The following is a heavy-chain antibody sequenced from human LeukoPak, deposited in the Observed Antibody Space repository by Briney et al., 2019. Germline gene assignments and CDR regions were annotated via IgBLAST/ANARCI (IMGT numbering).Heavy chain of an antibody. V-gene: IGHV4-59*01. J-gene: IGHJ4*02. D-gene: IGHD1-26*01. CDR1: GGSISDDY. CDR3: AKPIVGAIRLPFDY. Sequence: SETLSLTCTVSGGSISDDYWSWIRQPPGKGLEWIGYISYTGSTTYNPSLKSRLTISVDTSRNRFSLKLNSMTAADTAVYYCAKPIVGAIRLPFDYWGQGTLVTVSS. CDR2: ISYTGST.